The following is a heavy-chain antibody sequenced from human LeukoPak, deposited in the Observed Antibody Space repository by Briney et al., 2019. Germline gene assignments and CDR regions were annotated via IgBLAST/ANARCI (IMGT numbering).Heavy chain of an antibody. J-gene: IGHJ6*02. CDR2: ISSSSGYI. Sequence: PGGSLRLSCAASGFTFSIYNMNWVRQTPGKGLEWVSLISSSSGYIYYTDSVKGRFTISRDNAKNSLYLQMNSLRAEDSAVHYCARDPKWRWYLLLGSQYDGVDVWGQETTVTVSS. D-gene: IGHD2-15*01. V-gene: IGHV3-21*06. CDR1: GFTFSIYN. CDR3: ARDPKWRWYLLLGSQYDGVDV.